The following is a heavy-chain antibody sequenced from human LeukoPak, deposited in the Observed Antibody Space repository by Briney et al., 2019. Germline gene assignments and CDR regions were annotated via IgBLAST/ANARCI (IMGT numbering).Heavy chain of an antibody. CDR2: IYYNGST. V-gene: IGHV4-39*01. CDR3: ARHRKIAAPLDY. J-gene: IGHJ4*02. CDR1: GGSISSSSYY. D-gene: IGHD6-13*01. Sequence: PSETLSLTCTVSGGSISSSSYYWGWIRQPPGKGLEWIGSIYYNGSTYYNPSLKSRVTISVDTSKNQFSLKLSSVTAADTAVYYCARHRKIAAPLDYWGQGTLVTVSS.